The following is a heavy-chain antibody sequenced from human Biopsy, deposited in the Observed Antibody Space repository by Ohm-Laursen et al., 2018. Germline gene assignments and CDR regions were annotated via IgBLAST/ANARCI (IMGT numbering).Heavy chain of an antibody. J-gene: IGHJ1*01. CDR2: NIPILGTG. CDR3: ATKLTGYFHH. V-gene: IGHV1-69*06. Sequence: ASVKVSCKAPGGTFSKYGANWVRQAPGQGLEWLGGNIPILGTGNYAPMFHGRVTVVADTSTGTATMELRSLRPDDTAVYYCATKLTGYFHHWGQGTLVIVSS. CDR1: GGTFSKYG. D-gene: IGHD3-9*01.